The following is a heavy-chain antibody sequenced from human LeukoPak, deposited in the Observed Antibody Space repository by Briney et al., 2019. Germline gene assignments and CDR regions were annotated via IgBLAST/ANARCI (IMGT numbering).Heavy chain of an antibody. Sequence: PGGSLRLSCAASGFTFSNYAMTWVRQAPGKGLEWVSAISGSGGTTYYAGSAKGRFTISRDNSKNTLYLQMNSLRAEDTAVYYCARDRHDYGPWGEYYYYGMDVWGQGTTVTVSS. V-gene: IGHV3-23*01. D-gene: IGHD4-17*01. J-gene: IGHJ6*02. CDR2: ISGSGGTT. CDR3: ARDRHDYGPWGEYYYYGMDV. CDR1: GFTFSNYA.